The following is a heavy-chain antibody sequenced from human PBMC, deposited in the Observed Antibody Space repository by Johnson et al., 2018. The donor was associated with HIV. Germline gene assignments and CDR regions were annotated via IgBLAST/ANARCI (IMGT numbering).Heavy chain of an antibody. Sequence: QVQLVESGGGVVQPGMSLRLSCAASGFTFSSYAMHWVRQAPGKGLEWVAVISYDGSNKYYADSVKGRFTISRDNSKNTLYLQMNSLRAEDTAVYYCARDSVILVDGAFDIWGQGTMVTVSS. CDR1: GFTFSSYA. J-gene: IGHJ3*02. CDR3: ARDSVILVDGAFDI. D-gene: IGHD2-15*01. V-gene: IGHV3-30-3*01. CDR2: ISYDGSNK.